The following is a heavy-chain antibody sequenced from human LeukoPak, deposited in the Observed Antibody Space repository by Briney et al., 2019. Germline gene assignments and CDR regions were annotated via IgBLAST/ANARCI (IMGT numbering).Heavy chain of an antibody. D-gene: IGHD3-22*01. V-gene: IGHV4-38-2*02. J-gene: IGHJ4*02. CDR1: GYSISSGYY. CDR3: ARHPPLGRYYYDSSGYYRPYYFDY. Sequence: PSETLSLTCTVSGYSISSGYYWGWIRQPPGKGLEWIGSIYHSGSTYYNPSLKSRVTISVDTSKNQFSLKLSSVTAADTAVYYCARHPPLGRYYYDSSGYYRPYYFDYWGQGTLVTVSS. CDR2: IYHSGST.